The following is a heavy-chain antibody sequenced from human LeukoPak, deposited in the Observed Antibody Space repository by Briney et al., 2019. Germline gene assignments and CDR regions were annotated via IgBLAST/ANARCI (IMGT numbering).Heavy chain of an antibody. CDR3: AREKDDHGDPGPLDA. CDR1: GFMFSKSW. V-gene: IGHV3-74*01. J-gene: IGHJ5*02. CDR2: IFNDGSTT. D-gene: IGHD4-17*01. Sequence: GGSLRLSSAASGFMFSKSWMHWVRHVPGKGLVWGARIFNDGSTTNYADSVKGRFTTSRYNAANTLFLQMSSLRAEDTAVYYCAREKDDHGDPGPLDAWGQGDLVTVSS.